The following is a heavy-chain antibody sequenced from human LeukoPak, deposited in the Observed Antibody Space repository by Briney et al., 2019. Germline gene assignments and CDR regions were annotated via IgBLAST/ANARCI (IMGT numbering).Heavy chain of an antibody. V-gene: IGHV1-69*13. Sequence: ASVKVSCKASGGTFSSYAISWVRQAPGQGLEWMGGIIPIFGTANYARKFQGRVTITADESTSTAYMELSSLRSEDTAVYYCARSHSRVAATSGPRYYYYGMDVWGKGTTVTVSS. D-gene: IGHD2-15*01. J-gene: IGHJ6*04. CDR3: ARSHSRVAATSGPRYYYYGMDV. CDR1: GGTFSSYA. CDR2: IIPIFGTA.